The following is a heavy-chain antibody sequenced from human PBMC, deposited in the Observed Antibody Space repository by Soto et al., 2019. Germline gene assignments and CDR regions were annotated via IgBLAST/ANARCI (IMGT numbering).Heavy chain of an antibody. Sequence: GGSLRLSCAASGFTFSDYYISWIRQAPGKGLEWVSYISSSSSYTAYSDSVKGRFTISRDNTKKSLYLLMNSLRAEDTAVYYCARDAPAGSFPLPGVDYGGQGALFTVPS. J-gene: IGHJ4*02. V-gene: IGHV3-11*05. CDR1: GFTFSDYY. CDR2: ISSSSSYT. D-gene: IGHD3-9*01. CDR3: ARDAPAGSFPLPGVDY.